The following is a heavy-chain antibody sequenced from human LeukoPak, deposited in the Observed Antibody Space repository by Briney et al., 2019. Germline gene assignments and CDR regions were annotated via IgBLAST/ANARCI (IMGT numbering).Heavy chain of an antibody. Sequence: GSLRLSCAASGGTFSSYAMHWVRQAPGKGLEWVAVISYDGSNKYYADSVKGRFTISRDNSKNTLYLQMNSLRAEDTAVYYCARALNSGSYYDYWGQGTLVTVSS. CDR2: ISYDGSNK. CDR3: ARALNSGSYYDY. V-gene: IGHV3-30-3*01. CDR1: GGTFSSYA. D-gene: IGHD1-26*01. J-gene: IGHJ4*02.